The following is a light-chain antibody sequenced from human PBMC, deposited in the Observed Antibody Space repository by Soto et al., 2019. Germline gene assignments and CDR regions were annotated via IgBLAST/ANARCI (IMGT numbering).Light chain of an antibody. V-gene: IGLV2-8*01. CDR3: SSYAGSNNHVV. CDR2: EVS. J-gene: IGLJ2*01. Sequence: QSALTQPPSASGSPGQSVTIPCTGTSSDVGGYNYVSWYQQHPGKAPKLMIYEVSKRPSGVPDRFSGSKSGNTASLTVSGLQAEDEADYYCSSYAGSNNHVVFGRGTKLTVL. CDR1: SSDVGGYNY.